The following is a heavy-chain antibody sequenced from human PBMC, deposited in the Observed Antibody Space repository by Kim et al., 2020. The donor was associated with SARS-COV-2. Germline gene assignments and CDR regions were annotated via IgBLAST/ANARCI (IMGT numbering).Heavy chain of an antibody. V-gene: IGHV1-46*01. D-gene: IGHD3-16*02. CDR3: ARDRPLRYDYVWGSYRPIFDY. Sequence: ASVKVSCKASGYTFTSYYMHWVRQAPGQGLEWMGIINPSGGSTSYAQKFQGRVTMTRDTSTSTVYMELSSLRSEDTAVYYCARDRPLRYDYVWGSYRPIFDYWGQGTLVTVSS. J-gene: IGHJ4*02. CDR1: GYTFTSYY. CDR2: INPSGGST.